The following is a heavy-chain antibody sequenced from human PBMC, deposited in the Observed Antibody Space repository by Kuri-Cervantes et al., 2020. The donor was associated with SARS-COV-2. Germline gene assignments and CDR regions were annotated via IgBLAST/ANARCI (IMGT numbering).Heavy chain of an antibody. CDR2: IYNDGTT. V-gene: IGHV3-53*01. Sequence: GESLKISCAASGFTVSSNHMSWVRQAPGKGLEWVSIIYNDGTTYYADSVKGRFTISRDNSKNMVYLQVNSLRAEDTAAYYCAKTTPGSTSRIFYGMEVWGQGTTVTVSS. CDR3: AKTTPGSTSRIFYGMEV. J-gene: IGHJ6*02. D-gene: IGHD2-2*01. CDR1: GFTVSSNH.